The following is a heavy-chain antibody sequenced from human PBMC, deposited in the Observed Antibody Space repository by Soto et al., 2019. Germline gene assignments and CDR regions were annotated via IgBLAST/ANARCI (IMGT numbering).Heavy chain of an antibody. D-gene: IGHD2-2*01. J-gene: IGHJ2*01. V-gene: IGHV3-30-3*01. CDR3: ARDGSANWYFDWYFDL. CDR1: GFTLSGYP. Sequence: ESGGGVVQGGGSLRLSCAASGFTLSGYPMHWVRQAPGKGLEWVAISANDASSEHYADSVKGRFTISRDNSENTLYLQMTSLRAEDTALYYCARDGSANWYFDWYFDLWGRGTVVTVSS. CDR2: SANDASSE.